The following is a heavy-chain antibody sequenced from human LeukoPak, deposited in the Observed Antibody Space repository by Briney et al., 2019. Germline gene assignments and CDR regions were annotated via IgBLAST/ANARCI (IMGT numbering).Heavy chain of an antibody. CDR2: ISAYNGNT. J-gene: IGHJ3*02. CDR1: GYTFTSYG. D-gene: IGHD3-3*01. CDR3: ARDLTIIVTTTRDAFDI. V-gene: IGHV1-18*01. Sequence: ASVKVSCKASGYTFTSYGISCVRQAPGQGLEWMGWISAYNGNTNYAQKLQGRVTMTTDTSTSTAYMELRSLRSDDTAVYYCARDLTIIVTTTRDAFDIWGQGTMVTVSS.